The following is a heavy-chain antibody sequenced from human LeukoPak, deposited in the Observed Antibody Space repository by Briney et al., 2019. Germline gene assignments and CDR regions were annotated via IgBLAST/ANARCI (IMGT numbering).Heavy chain of an antibody. V-gene: IGHV7-4-1*02. CDR1: GYTFTSYA. D-gene: IGHD3-9*01. CDR2: INTNTGNP. Sequence: ASVKVSCKASGYTFTSYAMNWVRQAPGQGLEWMGWINTNTGNPTYAQGFTGRFVFSVDPSISTVYLQISGLKAEDTAIYYCAREILRFDIWGQGTMVTVSS. CDR3: AREILRFDI. J-gene: IGHJ3*02.